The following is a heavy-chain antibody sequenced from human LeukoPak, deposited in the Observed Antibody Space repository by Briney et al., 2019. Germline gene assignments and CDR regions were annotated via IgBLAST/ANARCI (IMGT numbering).Heavy chain of an antibody. V-gene: IGHV4-4*02. CDR1: GGSISSSNW. CDR3: ARSPPGESVNDY. J-gene: IGHJ4*02. CDR2: IYHSGST. Sequence: PSEILSLTCAASGGSISSSNWWSWVRQPPGKGLEWIGEIYHSGSTNYNPSLKSRVTISVDKSKNQFSLQLNSVTPEDTAVYYCARSPPGESVNDYWGQGTLVTVSS. D-gene: IGHD3-10*01.